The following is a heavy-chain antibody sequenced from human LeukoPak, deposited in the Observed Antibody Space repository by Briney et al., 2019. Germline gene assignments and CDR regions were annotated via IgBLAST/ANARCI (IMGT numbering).Heavy chain of an antibody. J-gene: IGHJ4*02. Sequence: SGPTLVKPTPTLTLTGTFSGSALSTTGVGVGWIRQPPGKALASLAPISSNDDKPYSPSLKSRLTITKDTSKNQVVLTMTNMDPVDTATYYCAHSDLGYDFWSGYYDYWGQGTLVTVSS. V-gene: IGHV2-5*01. CDR2: ISSNDDK. CDR1: GSALSTTGVG. D-gene: IGHD3-3*01. CDR3: AHSDLGYDFWSGYYDY.